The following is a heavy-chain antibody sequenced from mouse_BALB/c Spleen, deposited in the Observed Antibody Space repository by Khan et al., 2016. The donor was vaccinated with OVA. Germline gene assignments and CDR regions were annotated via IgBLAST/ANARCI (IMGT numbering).Heavy chain of an antibody. D-gene: IGHD1-1*01. J-gene: IGHJ4*01. CDR3: TRSYGSMDY. Sequence: QVQLKESGAELAKPGASVKMSCKTSGYTFSSYWMHWVRQRPGQGLEWIGYINPATGYTDYNQKFKDKATLTADKSSSTAYMQLNSLTSEDSAVFYCTRSYGSMDYWGQGTSVTVSS. CDR1: GYTFSSYW. V-gene: IGHV1-7*01. CDR2: INPATGYT.